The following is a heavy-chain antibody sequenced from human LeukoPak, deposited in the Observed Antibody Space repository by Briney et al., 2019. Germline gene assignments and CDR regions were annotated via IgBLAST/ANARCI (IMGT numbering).Heavy chain of an antibody. CDR3: ARDRLAIVVVVAAISDWFDP. J-gene: IGHJ5*02. V-gene: IGHV1-18*01. CDR1: GYTFTIYG. Sequence: ASVKVSCKASGYTFTIYGISWVRQAPGQGLEWMGWMSGYNGNTNSTHKLQGRVTMTTDTPTSTAYMERRSLRPDDTVVFYCARDRLAIVVVVAAISDWFDPWGQGTLVTVSS. CDR2: MSGYNGNT. D-gene: IGHD2-15*01.